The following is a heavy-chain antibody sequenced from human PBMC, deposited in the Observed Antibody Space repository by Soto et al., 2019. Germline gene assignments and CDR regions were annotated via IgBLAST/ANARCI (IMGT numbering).Heavy chain of an antibody. Sequence: EVQLLESGGGLVQPGGSLRLSCAASGFTFSSYAMSWVRQAPGKGLEWVSAITGSGGRTYYADSVKGRFTISRDNSKNTLYLQLNSLRADDTAVYYCAKGLTGAPYYAMDVWGQGTTVTVSS. J-gene: IGHJ6*02. D-gene: IGHD7-27*01. CDR1: GFTFSSYA. CDR2: ITGSGGRT. CDR3: AKGLTGAPYYAMDV. V-gene: IGHV3-23*01.